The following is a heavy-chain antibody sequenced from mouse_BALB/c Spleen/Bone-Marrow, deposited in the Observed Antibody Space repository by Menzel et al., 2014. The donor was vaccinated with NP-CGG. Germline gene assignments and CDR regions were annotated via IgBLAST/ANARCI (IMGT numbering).Heavy chain of an antibody. D-gene: IGHD3-1*01. V-gene: IGHV1S137*01. CDR1: GYTFTDYA. J-gene: IGHJ4*01. CDR3: ARPRELGLGFYAMDY. Sequence: VQLQQSGPELVRPGASVKISCTGSGYTFTDYAMHWVKQSHAKSLEWIGVISTYSGNTNYNQKFKGKATMTVDKSSSTAYMELARLTTEDSAKYYGARPRELGLGFYAMDYWGQGTSVTVSS. CDR2: ISTYSGNT.